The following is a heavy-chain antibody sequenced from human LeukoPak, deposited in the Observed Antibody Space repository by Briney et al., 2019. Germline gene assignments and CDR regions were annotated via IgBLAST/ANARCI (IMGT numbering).Heavy chain of an antibody. D-gene: IGHD5-18*01. J-gene: IGHJ4*02. CDR2: IKQDGSEK. V-gene: IGHV3-7*01. Sequence: PGGSLRLSCAASGFTFSSYWMSWVRQAPGKGLEWVANIKQDGSEKYYVDSVKGRFTISRDNAKNSLYLQMNSLRAEDTAVYYCARVKGYGRGAFDYWGQGTLVTVSS. CDR1: GFTFSSYW. CDR3: ARVKGYGRGAFDY.